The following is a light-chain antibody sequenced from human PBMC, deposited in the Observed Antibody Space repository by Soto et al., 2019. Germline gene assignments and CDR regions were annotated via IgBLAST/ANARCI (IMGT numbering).Light chain of an antibody. CDR1: QSVSSY. Sequence: EIVLKQSPATLSLSPVERATLSCMASQSVSSYLAWYQQKPGQAPRLLIYGASTRATGIPVRFSGSGSGTDFTLTISRLEPEDFAVYYCQQYGSSPPVTFGQGTKADIK. V-gene: IGKV3-20*01. CDR2: GAS. CDR3: QQYGSSPPVT. J-gene: IGKJ1*01.